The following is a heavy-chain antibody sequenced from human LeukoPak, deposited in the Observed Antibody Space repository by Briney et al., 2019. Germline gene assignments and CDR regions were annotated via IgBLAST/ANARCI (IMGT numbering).Heavy chain of an antibody. V-gene: IGHV4-59*08. CDR2: IYYSGST. CDR3: ARLGSDCTNGVCYSDY. J-gene: IGHJ4*02. CDR1: GGSISSYY. Sequence: SETLSLTCTVSGGSISSYYWSWIRQPPGRGLEWIGYIYYSGSTNYNPSLKSRVTISVDTSKNQFSLKLSSVTAADTAVYYCARLGSDCTNGVCYSDYWGQGTLVTVSS. D-gene: IGHD2-8*01.